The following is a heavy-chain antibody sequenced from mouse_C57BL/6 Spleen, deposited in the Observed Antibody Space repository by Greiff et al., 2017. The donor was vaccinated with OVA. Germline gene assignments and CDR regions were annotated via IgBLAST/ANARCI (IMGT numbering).Heavy chain of an antibody. J-gene: IGHJ4*01. V-gene: IGHV1-55*01. Sequence: QVQLQQPGAELVKPGASVKMSCKASGYTFTSYWITWVKQRPGQGLEWIGDIYPGSGSTNYNEKFKSKAALTVDTSSSTAYMQLSRLTSEDSAVYYCARDYYGSSYPLYAMDYWGQGTSVTVSS. CDR1: GYTFTSYW. CDR2: IYPGSGST. D-gene: IGHD1-1*01. CDR3: ARDYYGSSYPLYAMDY.